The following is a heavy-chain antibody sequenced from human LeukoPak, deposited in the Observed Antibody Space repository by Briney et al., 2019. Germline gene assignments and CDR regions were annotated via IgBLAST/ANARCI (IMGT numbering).Heavy chain of an antibody. CDR3: AKDPMTTVTSTLDY. CDR1: GFTVSSNY. CDR2: ISGSGGST. D-gene: IGHD4-17*01. V-gene: IGHV3-23*01. Sequence: GGSLRLSCAASGFTVSSNYMSWVRQAPGKGLEWVSAISGSGGSTYYADSVKGRFTISRDNSKNTLHLQMNSLRAEDTAVYYCAKDPMTTVTSTLDYWGQGTLVTVSS. J-gene: IGHJ4*02.